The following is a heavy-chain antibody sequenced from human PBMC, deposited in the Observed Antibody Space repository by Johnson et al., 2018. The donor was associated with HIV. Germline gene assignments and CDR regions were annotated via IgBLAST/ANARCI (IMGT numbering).Heavy chain of an antibody. Sequence: QVQLVESGGGVVQPGRSLRLSCAASGFTFSSSAMHWVRQAPGKGLEWVAVISYDGSNKYYADSVKGRFTISRDNSKNTLYLQMNSLRAEDTAVYYCAKDFGYPRPRDAFDIWGQGTMVTVSS. J-gene: IGHJ3*02. D-gene: IGHD5-12*01. CDR1: GFTFSSSA. V-gene: IGHV3-30*04. CDR2: ISYDGSNK. CDR3: AKDFGYPRPRDAFDI.